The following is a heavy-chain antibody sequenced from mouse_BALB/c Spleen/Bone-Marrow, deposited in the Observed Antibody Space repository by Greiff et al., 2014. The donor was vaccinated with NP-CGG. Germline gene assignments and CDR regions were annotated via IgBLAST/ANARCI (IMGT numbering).Heavy chain of an antibody. CDR1: GFSLTSYG. V-gene: IGHV2-9*02. CDR3: ARVIRYESYFDY. J-gene: IGHJ2*01. Sequence: VMLVESGPGLVALSQSLSITCTVSGFSLTSYGVHWVRQPPGKGLEWLGVIWAGGSTNYNSALMSRLSISKDNSKSQVFLKMNSLQTDDTAMYYCARVIRYESYFDYWGQGTTLTVSS. CDR2: IWAGGST. D-gene: IGHD2-14*01.